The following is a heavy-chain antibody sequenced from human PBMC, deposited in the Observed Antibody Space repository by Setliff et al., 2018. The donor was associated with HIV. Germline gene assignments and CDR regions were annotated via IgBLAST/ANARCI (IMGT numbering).Heavy chain of an antibody. D-gene: IGHD2-15*01. J-gene: IGHJ4*02. V-gene: IGHV3-64*02. CDR3: ARVMEDCINGNCYVFDY. Sequence: PGGSLRLSCAASGFTFSSYAMHWVRQAPGKGLEYVSAISSNGGSTYYADSVKGRFTISRDNSKNTLYPQINSLRAEDTAVYYCARVMEDCINGNCYVFDYWGQGTLVTVSS. CDR2: ISSNGGST. CDR1: GFTFSSYA.